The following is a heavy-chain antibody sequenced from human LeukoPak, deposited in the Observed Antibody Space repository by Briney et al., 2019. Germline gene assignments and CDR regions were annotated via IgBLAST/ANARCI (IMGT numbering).Heavy chain of an antibody. CDR2: IWYDGSNK. CDR3: VTIRAYSFDD. Sequence: PGGSLRLSCAASGFTFSIYGMHWVRHSPGKGLEWVAFIWYDGSNKYYADSVRGRFTISRDKSKNTLYLQMNRQRAEDTAVYYCVTIRAYSFDDWGQGTLVTVSS. V-gene: IGHV3-30*02. CDR1: GFTFSIYG. J-gene: IGHJ4*02.